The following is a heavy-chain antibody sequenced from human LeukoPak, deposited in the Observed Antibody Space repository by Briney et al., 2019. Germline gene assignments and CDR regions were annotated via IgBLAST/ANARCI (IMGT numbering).Heavy chain of an antibody. J-gene: IGHJ4*02. V-gene: IGHV3-53*01. D-gene: IGHD3-10*01. CDR2: IYSGGST. Sequence: GGSLRLSCAASGFAVSSNYMNWVRQAPGKGLEWVSVIYSGGSTYYADSVKGRFTISRDNSKNTLYLQMNSLRAEDTAVYYCARSSMVRGGIDYWGQGTLVTVSS. CDR3: ARSSMVRGGIDY. CDR1: GFAVSSNY.